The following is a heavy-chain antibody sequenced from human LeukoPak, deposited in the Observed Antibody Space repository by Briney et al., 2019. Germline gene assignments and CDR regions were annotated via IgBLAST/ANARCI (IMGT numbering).Heavy chain of an antibody. CDR1: GYTFTVYH. CDR2: INPSDGIT. V-gene: IGHV1-46*01. D-gene: IGHD3-3*01. J-gene: IGHJ4*02. Sequence: ASVKVSCKTPGYTFTVYHMHWVRQAPGQGLEWMGIINPSDGITSYAQKFQGRLTFARDMSTSTVYMDLSSLRSGDTAVYYCARSVTIFGVATLGYWGQGTLVTVSS. CDR3: ARSVTIFGVATLGY.